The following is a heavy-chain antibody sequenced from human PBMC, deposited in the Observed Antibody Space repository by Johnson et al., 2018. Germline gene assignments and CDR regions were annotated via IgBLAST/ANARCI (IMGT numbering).Heavy chain of an antibody. CDR3: ARAALIYYDSSGPSSDAFDI. J-gene: IGHJ3*02. Sequence: VQLVQSGGGLVQPGGSLRLSCAASGFTFSSYDMHWVRQATGKGLEWVSAIGTAGDTYYPGSVKGRFTISREIAKNSLYLQMNSLRAGDTAVYYCARAALIYYDSSGPSSDAFDIWGQGTMVTVSS. CDR1: GFTFSSYD. V-gene: IGHV3-13*01. CDR2: IGTAGDT. D-gene: IGHD3-22*01.